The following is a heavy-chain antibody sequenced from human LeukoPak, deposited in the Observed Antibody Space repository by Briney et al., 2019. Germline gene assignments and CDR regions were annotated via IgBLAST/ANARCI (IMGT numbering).Heavy chain of an antibody. Sequence: GRSLRLSCAASGFTFDDYAMHWVRQAPGKGLEWVSGISWNSGSIGYADSVKGRFTISRDNAKNSLYLQMNSLRAEDMALYYCAKDRFGSSGWTSAFDIWGQGTMVTVSS. CDR1: GFTFDDYA. J-gene: IGHJ3*02. V-gene: IGHV3-9*03. CDR3: AKDRFGSSGWTSAFDI. CDR2: ISWNSGSI. D-gene: IGHD6-19*01.